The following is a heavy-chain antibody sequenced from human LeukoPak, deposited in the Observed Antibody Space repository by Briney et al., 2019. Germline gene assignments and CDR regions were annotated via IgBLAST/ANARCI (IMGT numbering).Heavy chain of an antibody. CDR2: MNPNRGNT. Sequence: ASVKVSCKASGYTFTSYDINWVRQATGQGLEWMGWMNPNRGNTGYAQKFQGRVTMTRNTSISTAYMELSSLRSEDTAVYYCARVDYYYGSGSHHYYYGMDVWGQGTTVTVSS. D-gene: IGHD3-10*01. J-gene: IGHJ6*02. CDR3: ARVDYYYGSGSHHYYYGMDV. CDR1: GYTFTSYD. V-gene: IGHV1-8*01.